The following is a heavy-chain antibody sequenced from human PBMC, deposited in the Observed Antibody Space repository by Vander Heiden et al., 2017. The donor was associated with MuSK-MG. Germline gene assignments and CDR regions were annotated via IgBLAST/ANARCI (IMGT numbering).Heavy chain of an antibody. D-gene: IGHD2-2*01. CDR2: ISGSGGST. Sequence: EVQLLESGGGLVQPGGSLRLSCAASGFTFSSYAMSWVRQAPGKGLEWVSAISGSGGSTYYADSVKGRFTISRDNSKNTLYLQMNSLRAEDTAVYYCAILSVVVPAAMGGGWFDPWGQGTLVTVSS. V-gene: IGHV3-23*01. CDR1: GFTFSSYA. CDR3: AILSVVVPAAMGGGWFDP. J-gene: IGHJ5*02.